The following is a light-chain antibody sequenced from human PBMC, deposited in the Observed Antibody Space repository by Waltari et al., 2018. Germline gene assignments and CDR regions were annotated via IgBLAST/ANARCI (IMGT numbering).Light chain of an antibody. J-gene: IGKJ2*01. CDR3: QQYGSSVLYT. Sequence: VLTQSPGTLSLSPGERATLSCRASQTLTKRYLAWYQQKPGQAPRLLIYGASSRAAGIPDRFSGSGSGTDFTLTISRLEPDDSAVYYCQQYGSSVLYTFGQGTKVEIK. V-gene: IGKV3-20*01. CDR2: GAS. CDR1: QTLTKRY.